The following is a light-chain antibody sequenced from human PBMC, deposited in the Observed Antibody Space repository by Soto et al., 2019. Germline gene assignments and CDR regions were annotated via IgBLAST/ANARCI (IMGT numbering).Light chain of an antibody. CDR1: HRTVGGYKY. CDR2: EVS. CDR3: SSYTSSTTRV. Sequence: QSVLTQPASVSGSPGQSITIHCNGTHRTVGGYKYVSWYQQHPGKAPKLMIDEVSNRPSGVSDRFSGSKSGNTASLTISGLQAEDEADYYCSSYTSSTTRVFGTGTRSPS. J-gene: IGLJ1*01. V-gene: IGLV2-14*01.